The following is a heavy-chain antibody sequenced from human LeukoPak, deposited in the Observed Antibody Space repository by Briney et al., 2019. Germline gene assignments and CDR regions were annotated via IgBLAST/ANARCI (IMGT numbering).Heavy chain of an antibody. Sequence: GGSLRLSCAASGFTFSDYYMSWIRLAPGKGLELVSYISSSGSSRYDADSVKGRFTISRDNAKNTLYLQMNSLRAEDTAVYYCASEGIKPLTYYDFWSGYYTGLFAFDIWGQGTMVTVSS. V-gene: IGHV3-11*04. CDR3: ASEGIKPLTYYDFWSGYYTGLFAFDI. CDR2: ISSSGSSR. J-gene: IGHJ3*02. CDR1: GFTFSDYY. D-gene: IGHD3-3*01.